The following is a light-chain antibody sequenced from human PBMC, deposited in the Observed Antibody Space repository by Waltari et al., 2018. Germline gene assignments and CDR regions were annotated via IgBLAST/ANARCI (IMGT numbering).Light chain of an antibody. V-gene: IGLV1-44*01. CDR3: AGWDDSLNGPV. Sequence: QSVLTQPPSASGSPGQRVTISCSGSLSHRESNTVNCDRQLPGTAPRLFSNGDNQRPSGVPDRFSGSKSGTSASLAISGLQSADEADYYCAGWDDSLNGPVFGGGTKLTVL. CDR1: LSHRESNT. CDR2: GDN. J-gene: IGLJ3*02.